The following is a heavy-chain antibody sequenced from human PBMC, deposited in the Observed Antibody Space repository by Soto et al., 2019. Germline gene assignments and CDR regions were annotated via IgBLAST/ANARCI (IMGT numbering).Heavy chain of an antibody. Sequence: GASVKVSCKASGYTFTRSGISWVRQAPGQGLEWMGWISTYNGDTNYAQTFQGRVTMTTDTSTSTVHMEVRSLRSEDTAVYYCARDGVGAKGFDIWGQGTMVTVSS. CDR3: ARDGVGAKGFDI. D-gene: IGHD1-26*01. CDR1: GYTFTRSG. J-gene: IGHJ3*02. CDR2: ISTYNGDT. V-gene: IGHV1-18*01.